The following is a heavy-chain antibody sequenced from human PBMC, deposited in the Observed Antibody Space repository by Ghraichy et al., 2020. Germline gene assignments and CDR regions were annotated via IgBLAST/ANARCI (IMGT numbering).Heavy chain of an antibody. CDR2: ISYDGSNK. D-gene: IGHD3-3*01. Sequence: ISYDGSNKYYADSVKGRFTISRDNSKNTLYLQMNSLRAEDTAVYYCAREGIFGVVINYYYYYGMDVWGQGTTVTV. CDR3: AREGIFGVVINYYYYYGMDV. V-gene: IGHV3-30-3*01. J-gene: IGHJ6*02.